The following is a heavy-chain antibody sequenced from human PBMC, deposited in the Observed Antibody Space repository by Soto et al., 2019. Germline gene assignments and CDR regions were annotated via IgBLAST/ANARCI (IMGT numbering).Heavy chain of an antibody. CDR1: GFKFSNCA. J-gene: IGHJ4*02. V-gene: IGHV3-23*01. D-gene: IGHD3-16*01. CDR3: AKDRRAGGNSAFYFDF. Sequence: GSLRLSCAASGFKFSNCAMSWVRQAPGKGLEWVSLISATGGGTYYADSVKGRFTISRDNSHNTLYLQVHSLTAEDTAVYYCAKDRRAGGNSAFYFDFWGQGAQVTVSS. CDR2: ISATGGGT.